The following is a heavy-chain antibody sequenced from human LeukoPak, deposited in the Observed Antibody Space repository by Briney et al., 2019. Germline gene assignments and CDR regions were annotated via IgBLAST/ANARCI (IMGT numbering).Heavy chain of an antibody. CDR2: IWYDGSNK. J-gene: IGHJ6*02. CDR1: GFTFSGHW. D-gene: IGHD1-1*01. CDR3: ARDPRENWNDSYYYYGMDV. Sequence: PGGSLRLSCAASGFTFSGHWMSWVRQAPGKGLEWVAVIWYDGSNKYYADSVKGRFTISRDNSKNTLYLQMNSLRAEDTAVYYCARDPRENWNDSYYYYGMDVWGQGTTVTVSS. V-gene: IGHV3-33*08.